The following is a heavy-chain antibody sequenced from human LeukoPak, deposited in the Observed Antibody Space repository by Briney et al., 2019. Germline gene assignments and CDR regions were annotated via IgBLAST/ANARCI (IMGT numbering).Heavy chain of an antibody. CDR2: FSWNGGST. Sequence: GGSLRLSCAASGFTFDDYGMSWVRQAPGKGLEWVSGFSWNGGSTGYADSVKGRFTISRDNAKNSLYLQMNSLRAEDTALYHCARQGIYGMVVDEVGWYFDYWGQGTLVTVSS. CDR3: ARQGIYGMVVDEVGWYFDY. V-gene: IGHV3-20*01. D-gene: IGHD1-26*01. CDR1: GFTFDDYG. J-gene: IGHJ4*02.